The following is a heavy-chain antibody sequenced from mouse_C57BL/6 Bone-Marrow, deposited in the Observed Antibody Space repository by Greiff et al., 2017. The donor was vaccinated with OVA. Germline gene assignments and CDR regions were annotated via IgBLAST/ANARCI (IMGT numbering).Heavy chain of an antibody. V-gene: IGHV5-17*01. CDR3: ARPFYDGYYRFWFAY. CDR2: ISSGSSTI. J-gene: IGHJ3*01. Sequence: DVMLVESGGGLVKPGGSLKLSCAASGFTFSDYGMHWVRQAPEKGLEWVAYISSGSSTIYYADTVKGRFTISRDNAKNTLFLQMTSLRSEDTAMYYCARPFYDGYYRFWFAYWGQGTLVTVSA. CDR1: GFTFSDYG. D-gene: IGHD2-3*01.